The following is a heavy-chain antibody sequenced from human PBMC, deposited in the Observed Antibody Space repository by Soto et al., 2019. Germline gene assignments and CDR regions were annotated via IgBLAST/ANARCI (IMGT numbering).Heavy chain of an antibody. V-gene: IGHV1-3*01. CDR3: AXDRVSLAMFGVPVGVFKN. J-gene: IGHJ4*02. D-gene: IGHD3-3*01. CDR1: GYTFTTFA. Sequence: ASVKVSCKASGYTFTTFAMHWVRQAPGQRPEWLGWINAGSGYTKYSQNFQDRVTISSDTSASTAYMELSSLRSGDTAIYYCAXDRVSLAMFGVPVGVFKNWGQGTLVTV. CDR2: INAGSGYT.